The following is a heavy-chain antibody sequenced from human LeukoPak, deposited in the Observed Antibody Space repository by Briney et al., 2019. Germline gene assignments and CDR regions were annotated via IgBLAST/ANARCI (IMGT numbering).Heavy chain of an antibody. CDR2: FHSSGST. CDR1: GGSISGSSYY. V-gene: IGHV4-39*01. Sequence: PSGTLSLTCTVSGGSISGSSYYWVWIRQSPGKGLEWIGNFHSSGSTYYNPSLRSRVTISVDTSKNQFFLNLTSLTAADTAVYYCVRQFDSCGQGTLVTVSS. J-gene: IGHJ4*02. CDR3: VRQFDS.